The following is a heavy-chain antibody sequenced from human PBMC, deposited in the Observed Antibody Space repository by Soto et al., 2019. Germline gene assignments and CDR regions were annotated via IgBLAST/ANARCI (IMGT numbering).Heavy chain of an antibody. D-gene: IGHD1-1*01. CDR1: GFTVSSKY. CDR3: ARPSGDYKDSGKFAS. V-gene: IGHV3-66*04. Sequence: EVQLVESGGGMLQPGESLRLSCAASGFTVSSKYMNWVRQAPGKGLEWVSLINTAGDTHYADSVKGRFTISRDNSRNPLYLKINTLRAAETVVYYGARPSGDYKDSGKFASGGRETLVPVSS. J-gene: IGHJ4*02. CDR2: INTAGDT.